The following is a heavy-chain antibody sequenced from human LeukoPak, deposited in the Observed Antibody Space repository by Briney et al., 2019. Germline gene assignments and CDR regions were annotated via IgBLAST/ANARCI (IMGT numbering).Heavy chain of an antibody. D-gene: IGHD3-3*01. CDR2: ISAYNGNT. CDR3: ARSRRFLEWLSLFDP. CDR1: GYTFTSYG. V-gene: IGHV1-18*01. Sequence: EASVKVSCKASGYTFTSYGISWVRQAPGQGLEWMGWISAYNGNTNYAQKLQGRVTMTTDTSTSTAYMELRGLRSDGTAVYYCARSRRFLEWLSLFDPWGQGTLVTVSS. J-gene: IGHJ5*02.